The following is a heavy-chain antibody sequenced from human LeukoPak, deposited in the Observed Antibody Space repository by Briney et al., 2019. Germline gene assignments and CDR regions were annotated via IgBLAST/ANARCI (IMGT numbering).Heavy chain of an antibody. V-gene: IGHV3-11*01. Sequence: GGSLRLSCAASGFSFSRYYMSWVRQTPGKALEWISYIPTSGISVHYADSVRGRFTASRDDAKNSLHLQMDSLRVEDTAVYYCTRAEGLGPGAHFDQWGQGALVIASS. CDR2: IPTSGISV. CDR3: TRAEGLGPGAHFDQ. J-gene: IGHJ4*02. CDR1: GFSFSRYY.